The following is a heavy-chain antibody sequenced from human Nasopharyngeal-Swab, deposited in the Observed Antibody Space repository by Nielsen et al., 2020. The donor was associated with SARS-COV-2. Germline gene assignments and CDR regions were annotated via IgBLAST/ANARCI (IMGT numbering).Heavy chain of an antibody. CDR1: GGSISSGGYY. CDR3: ARDRTAAPGIWFDP. CDR2: IYYSGST. D-gene: IGHD6-13*01. V-gene: IGHV4-31*03. Sequence: SLRLSCTVSGGSISSGGYYWSWIRQHPGKGLEWIGYIYYSGSTYYNPSLKSRVTISVDTSKNQFSLKLSSVTAADTAVYYCARDRTAAPGIWFDPWGQGTLVTVSS. J-gene: IGHJ5*02.